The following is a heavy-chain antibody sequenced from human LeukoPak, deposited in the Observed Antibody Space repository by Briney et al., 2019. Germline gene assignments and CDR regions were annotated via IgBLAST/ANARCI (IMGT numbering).Heavy chain of an antibody. D-gene: IGHD3-10*01. J-gene: IGHJ4*02. CDR2: INRDGSST. Sequence: GGSLRLSCAASGIIFSNYWMHWVRQAPGKGLVWVSRINRDGSSTSYADSVKGRFTISRDISKNTLYLQMNSLRAEDTAVYYCAKDRVFELWFEEASPYYFDYWGQGTLVTVSS. CDR1: GIIFSNYW. V-gene: IGHV3-74*01. CDR3: AKDRVFELWFEEASPYYFDY.